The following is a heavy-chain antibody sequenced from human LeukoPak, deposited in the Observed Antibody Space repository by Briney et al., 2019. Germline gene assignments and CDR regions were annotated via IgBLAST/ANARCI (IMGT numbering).Heavy chain of an antibody. CDR1: GGSFSGYY. D-gene: IGHD3-10*01. V-gene: IGHV4-34*01. J-gene: IGHJ4*02. CDR2: INHSGST. Sequence: PSETLSLTCAVYGGSFSGYYWSWIRQPPGKGLEWIGEINHSGSTNYNPSLKSRVAISVDTSKNQFSLKLSSVTAADTAVYYCASSSMVRGVGDYWGQGTLVTVSS. CDR3: ASSSMVRGVGDY.